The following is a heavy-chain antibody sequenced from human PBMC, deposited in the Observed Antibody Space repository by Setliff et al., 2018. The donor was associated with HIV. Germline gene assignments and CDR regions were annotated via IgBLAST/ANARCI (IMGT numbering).Heavy chain of an antibody. V-gene: IGHV3-64D*09. CDR2: ISSNGGST. CDR1: GFNFRGYN. Sequence: GESLRLSCAVSGFNFRGYNMNWVRQAPGKGLEYVSAISSNGGSTYYADPVKGRFTISRDNSKNTLYLQMSSLRAEDTAVYYCVKARVDGDYYYYYYMDVWGKGTTVTVSS. D-gene: IGHD4-17*01. CDR3: VKARVDGDYYYYYYMDV. J-gene: IGHJ6*03.